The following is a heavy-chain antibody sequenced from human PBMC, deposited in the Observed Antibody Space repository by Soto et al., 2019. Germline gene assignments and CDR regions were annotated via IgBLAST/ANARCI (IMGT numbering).Heavy chain of an antibody. J-gene: IGHJ6*02. V-gene: IGHV4-61*01. Sequence: PSETLSLTCTVSGGSVSSGSYYWSWIRQPPGKGLEWIGYIYYSGSTNYNPSLKSRVTISVDTSKNQFSLKLSSVTAADTAVYYCARAPVVPAAIPYYYYGMDVWGQGTTVTVSS. CDR2: IYYSGST. CDR1: GGSVSSGSYY. CDR3: ARAPVVPAAIPYYYYGMDV. D-gene: IGHD2-2*02.